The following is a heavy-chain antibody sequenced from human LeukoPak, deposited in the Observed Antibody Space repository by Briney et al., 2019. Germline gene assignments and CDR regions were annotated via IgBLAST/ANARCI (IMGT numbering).Heavy chain of an antibody. J-gene: IGHJ5*02. CDR2: ISAYNGNT. CDR1: GYTFTSYG. Sequence: ASVKVSCKASGYTFTSYGISWVRQAPGQGLEWMGWISAYNGNTNYAQKLQGRVTMTTDTSTSTAYMELRSLRSDDTAVYYCARYVRGVIIGWFDPWGQGTLVTVSS. V-gene: IGHV1-18*01. D-gene: IGHD3-10*01. CDR3: ARYVRGVIIGWFDP.